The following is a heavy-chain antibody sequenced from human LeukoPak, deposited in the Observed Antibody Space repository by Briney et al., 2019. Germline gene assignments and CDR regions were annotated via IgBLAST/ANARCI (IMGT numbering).Heavy chain of an antibody. CDR2: ISSSSSYI. CDR1: GFTFSSYS. V-gene: IGHV3-21*01. Sequence: GGSLRLSCAASGFTFSSYSMNWVRQAPGKGLGWVSSISSSSSYIYYADSVKGRFTISRDNAKNLLYLQMNSLRAEDTAVYYCARSYSSGWYLAFAFDYWGQGTLVTVSS. CDR3: ARSYSSGWYLAFAFDY. J-gene: IGHJ4*02. D-gene: IGHD6-19*01.